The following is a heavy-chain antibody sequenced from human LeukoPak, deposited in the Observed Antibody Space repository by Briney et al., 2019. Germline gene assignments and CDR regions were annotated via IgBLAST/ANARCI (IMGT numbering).Heavy chain of an antibody. D-gene: IGHD6-19*01. Sequence: ASVKVSCKASGYTFTDYYIHCVRQAPGQGLEWMGWINPNSGGTNYAQNFQGRVTMTRDTSISTAYMELSRLRYDDTAIYYCARNLAVAGSDYWGQGTLVTVSS. CDR2: INPNSGGT. CDR3: ARNLAVAGSDY. J-gene: IGHJ4*02. V-gene: IGHV1-2*02. CDR1: GYTFTDYY.